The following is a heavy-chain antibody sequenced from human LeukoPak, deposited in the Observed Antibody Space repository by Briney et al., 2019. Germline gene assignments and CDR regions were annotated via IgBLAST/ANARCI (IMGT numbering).Heavy chain of an antibody. V-gene: IGHV4-34*01. D-gene: IGHD3-10*02. Sequence: PSETLSLTCAVYGGSFSGYYWSWIRQPPGKGLEWIGEINHSGSTNYNPSLKSRVTISVDTSKNQFSLKLSSVTAADTAVYYCARSNYYVVLAGDWYFDLWGRGTLVTVSS. CDR3: ARSNYYVVLAGDWYFDL. CDR1: GGSFSGYY. J-gene: IGHJ2*01. CDR2: INHSGST.